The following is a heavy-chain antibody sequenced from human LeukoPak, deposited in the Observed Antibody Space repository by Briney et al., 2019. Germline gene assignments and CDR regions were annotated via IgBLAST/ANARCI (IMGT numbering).Heavy chain of an antibody. J-gene: IGHJ4*02. V-gene: IGHV3-23*01. Sequence: GGSLRLSCAAYGFTFCSYAMSWVRQAPGKGLKWVSTISGSGGSTYYADSVKGRFTTSRDNSKNTLYLQMNSLRAEDTAVYHCAKMVGYCSGSSCYSSDYWGQGTLVTVSS. CDR2: ISGSGGST. CDR1: GFTFCSYA. CDR3: AKMVGYCSGSSCYSSDY. D-gene: IGHD2-15*01.